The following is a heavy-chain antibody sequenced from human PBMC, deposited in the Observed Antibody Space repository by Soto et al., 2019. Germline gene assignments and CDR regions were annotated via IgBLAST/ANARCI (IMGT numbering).Heavy chain of an antibody. D-gene: IGHD5-12*01. V-gene: IGHV1-69*13. Sequence: AVKVSCKASGGTFSSYAISWVRQVPGQGLEWMGGIIPIYGTANYAQKVQGRVTITADESTSTAYMELSSLRSEDTAVYYCAREGGYSGYGGMGVWSQGTPVNVSS. CDR2: IIPIYGTA. CDR3: AREGGYSGYGGMGV. CDR1: GGTFSSYA. J-gene: IGHJ6*02.